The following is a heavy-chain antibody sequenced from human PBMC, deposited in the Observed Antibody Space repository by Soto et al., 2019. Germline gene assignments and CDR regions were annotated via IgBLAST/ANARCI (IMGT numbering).Heavy chain of an antibody. CDR3: ARDAGYCSGGSCYPDAFDI. CDR2: ISAYNGNT. CDR1: GYTFTSYG. Sequence: SVKVSCKASGYTFTSYGISWVRQAPGQGLEWMGWISAYNGNTNYAQKLQGRVTMTTDTSTSTAYMELRSLRSDDTAVYYCARDAGYCSGGSCYPDAFDIWGQGTMVTVSS. D-gene: IGHD2-15*01. J-gene: IGHJ3*02. V-gene: IGHV1-18*01.